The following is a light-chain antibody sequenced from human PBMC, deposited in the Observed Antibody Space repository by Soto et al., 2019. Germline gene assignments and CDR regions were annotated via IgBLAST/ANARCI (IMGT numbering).Light chain of an antibody. V-gene: IGKV3-20*01. CDR3: QQYGGSPFT. CDR2: GAS. Sequence: EIVLTQSPGTLSLSPGERATLSCRASQSISSSFLAWYQQKPGQAPRLLIYGASSRATGIPDRFSGSGSGTDFTLTISRLEAEDFAVYYCQQYGGSPFTFGPGTNVDIK. J-gene: IGKJ3*01. CDR1: QSISSSF.